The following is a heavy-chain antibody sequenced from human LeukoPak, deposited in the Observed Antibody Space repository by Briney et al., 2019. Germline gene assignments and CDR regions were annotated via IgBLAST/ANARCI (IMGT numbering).Heavy chain of an antibody. CDR2: IGGSGSPT. J-gene: IGHJ4*02. Sequence: GGSLRLSCAVSGFTFSDFEMNWVRQAPGKGPEWISYIGGSGSPTYYADSVKGRFTISRDNSKNTLYMQMNSLRAEDTAVYYCAMLSSSWYFFDYWGQGTLVTVSS. V-gene: IGHV3-48*03. D-gene: IGHD6-13*01. CDR3: AMLSSSWYFFDY. CDR1: GFTFSDFE.